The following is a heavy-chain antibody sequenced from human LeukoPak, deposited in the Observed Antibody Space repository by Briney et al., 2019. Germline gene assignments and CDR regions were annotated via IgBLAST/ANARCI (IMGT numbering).Heavy chain of an antibody. CDR1: GDSISGYY. D-gene: IGHD1-26*01. Sequence: SETLSLTCSVSGDSISGYYWSWIRQPAGKGLEWIGRIYTSGSTNYNPSLKSRVTMSVDASKNQFSLNLSSATAADTAVYYCARDRSASYRFDYWGQGTLVTVSS. V-gene: IGHV4-4*07. J-gene: IGHJ4*02. CDR3: ARDRSASYRFDY. CDR2: IYTSGST.